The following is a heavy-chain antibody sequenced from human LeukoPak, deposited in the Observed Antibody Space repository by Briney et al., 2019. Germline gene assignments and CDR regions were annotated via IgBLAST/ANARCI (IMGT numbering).Heavy chain of an antibody. CDR1: GFSLTTRPLG. Sequence: SGPTLVKPTQTLTLTCSFSGFSLTTRPLGVGWIRQPPGKALEWLAVIYWDDDKRNNPSLKTRLTVTTATSKNQVVLIMTNMDPVDTATYYCAYRRSGYDWNHGDFDYWGQGTLVTVSS. CDR2: IYWDDDK. D-gene: IGHD1-20*01. V-gene: IGHV2-5*02. CDR3: AYRRSGYDWNHGDFDY. J-gene: IGHJ4*02.